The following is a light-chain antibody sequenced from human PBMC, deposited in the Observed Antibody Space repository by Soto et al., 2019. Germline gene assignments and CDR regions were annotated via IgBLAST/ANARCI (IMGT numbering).Light chain of an antibody. J-gene: IGKJ4*01. CDR2: GSS. Sequence: EIVLTQSPGTLSLSPGQRATLSCRASQNIRSNYVAWYQQKPGQAPRLLIFGSSSTATGIPDRFSASGSGTDFTLTIRRLEPEDFAVYYCQQYGYEPLTFGGGTKVEI. CDR1: QNIRSNY. V-gene: IGKV3-20*01. CDR3: QQYGYEPLT.